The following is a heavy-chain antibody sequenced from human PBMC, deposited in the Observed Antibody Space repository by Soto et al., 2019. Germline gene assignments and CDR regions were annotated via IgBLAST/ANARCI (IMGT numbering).Heavy chain of an antibody. Sequence: PGGSLRLSCAASGFTFSNAWMSWVRQAPGKGLEWVGRIKSKTDGGTTDYAAPVKGRFTISRGDSKNTLYLQMNSLKTEDTAVYYCTTVSVRSIVARPYYYYYMDVWGKGTTVTVS. CDR3: TTVSVRSIVARPYYYYYMDV. J-gene: IGHJ6*03. CDR2: IKSKTDGGTT. CDR1: GFTFSNAW. D-gene: IGHD6-6*01. V-gene: IGHV3-15*01.